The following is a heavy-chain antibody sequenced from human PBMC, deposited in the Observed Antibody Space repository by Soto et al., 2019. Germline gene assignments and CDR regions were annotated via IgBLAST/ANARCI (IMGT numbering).Heavy chain of an antibody. CDR2: IWYDGSNK. D-gene: IGHD6-19*01. CDR3: ARIPQIAVAGTRVGYFDL. V-gene: IGHV3-33*01. J-gene: IGHJ2*01. CDR1: GFTFSSYG. Sequence: QVQLEESGGGVVQPGRSLRLSCAASGFTFSSYGMHWVRQAPGKGLEWVAVIWYDGSNKYYADSVKGRFTISRDNSKNTLYLHMNSLGADDTAVYYCARIPQIAVAGTRVGYFDLWGRGTLVAAAS.